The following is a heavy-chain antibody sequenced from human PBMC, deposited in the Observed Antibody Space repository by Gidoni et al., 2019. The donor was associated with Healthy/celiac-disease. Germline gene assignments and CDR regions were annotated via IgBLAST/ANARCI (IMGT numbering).Heavy chain of an antibody. CDR3: ASGGDKGY. CDR2: ISYDGSNK. J-gene: IGHJ4*02. D-gene: IGHD3-16*01. CDR1: GFTFSSYA. Sequence: QVQLVESGGGVVQPGRSLRLSCAASGFTFSSYAMHWVRRAPGKGLGGVAVISYDGSNKYNAGSVKGRFTISRDNSKNTLYLQMNSLRAEDTAVYYCASGGDKGYWGQGTLVTVSS. V-gene: IGHV3-30-3*01.